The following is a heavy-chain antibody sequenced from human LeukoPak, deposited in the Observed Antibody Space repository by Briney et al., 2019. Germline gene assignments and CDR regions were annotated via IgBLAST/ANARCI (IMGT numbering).Heavy chain of an antibody. D-gene: IGHD6-13*01. CDR2: IYNSGST. CDR3: ARAYSSSWYFNWFDP. Sequence: SETLSLTCTVSGYSISSGYFWGWIRQPPGKGREWMGTIYNSGSTYYNASLESRVTISVDTSKNQFSLKLSSVTAADTAVYYCARAYSSSWYFNWFDPWGQGTLVTVSS. J-gene: IGHJ5*02. V-gene: IGHV4-38-2*02. CDR1: GYSISSGYF.